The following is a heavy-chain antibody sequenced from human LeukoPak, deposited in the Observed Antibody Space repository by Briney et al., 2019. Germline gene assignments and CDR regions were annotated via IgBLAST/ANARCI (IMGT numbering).Heavy chain of an antibody. D-gene: IGHD3-9*01. CDR3: AKDPRYLLRYFEN. CDR1: GGSISSYY. CDR2: IYYSGST. Sequence: PSETLSLTCTVSGGSISSYYWSWIRQPPGKGLEWIGYIYYSGSTNYNSSFKSRVTISIDTSKNQFSLRLSSVTAADTAVYYCAKDPRYLLRYFENWGQGTLVTVSS. V-gene: IGHV4-59*01. J-gene: IGHJ4*02.